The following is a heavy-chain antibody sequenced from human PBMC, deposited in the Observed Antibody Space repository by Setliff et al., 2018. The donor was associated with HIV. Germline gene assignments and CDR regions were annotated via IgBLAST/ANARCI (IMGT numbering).Heavy chain of an antibody. Sequence: GGSLRLSCTGSGFTFSRYWMSWVRRAPGTGLEWVANIGQDGSENYYVDSVKGRFSISRDNAKRSLYLQMNSLRPEDTAVYYCAKVPPDRSGYSIFDYWGQGSLVTVSS. V-gene: IGHV3-7*03. CDR2: IGQDGSEN. D-gene: IGHD3-22*01. CDR1: GFTFSRYW. J-gene: IGHJ4*02. CDR3: AKVPPDRSGYSIFDY.